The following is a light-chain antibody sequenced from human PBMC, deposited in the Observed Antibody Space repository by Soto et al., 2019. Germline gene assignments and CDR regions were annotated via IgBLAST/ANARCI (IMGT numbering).Light chain of an antibody. CDR3: QQYGSSRT. V-gene: IGKV3-20*01. Sequence: TGLTRSPGTLSFSPGERATLSCRASQSVSSSYLAWYQQKPGQAPRLLIYGASSRATGIPDRFSGSGSGTDFTLTISRLEPEDFAVYYCQQYGSSRTFGQGTKVDIK. J-gene: IGKJ1*01. CDR1: QSVSSSY. CDR2: GAS.